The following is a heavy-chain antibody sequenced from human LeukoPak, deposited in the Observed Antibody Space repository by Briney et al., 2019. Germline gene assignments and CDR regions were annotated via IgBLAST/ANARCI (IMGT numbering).Heavy chain of an antibody. CDR2: ISSSGCTI. D-gene: IGHD7-27*01. V-gene: IGHV3-11*01. J-gene: IGHJ4*02. Sequence: GGSLRLSCAASGFTFSDSYMSWVRQVPGKGLEWVSYISSSGCTIYYADSVKGRFTISRDNANNSLYLQMNSLRAEDTAVYYCAKEGGDWGEGYFDYWGQGTLVTVSS. CDR1: GFTFSDSY. CDR3: AKEGGDWGEGYFDY.